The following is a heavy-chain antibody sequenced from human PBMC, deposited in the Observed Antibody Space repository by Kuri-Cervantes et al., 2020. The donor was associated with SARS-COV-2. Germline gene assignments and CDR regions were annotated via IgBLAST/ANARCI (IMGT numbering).Heavy chain of an antibody. CDR1: GFTFSSYA. Sequence: GSLRLSCAASGFTFSSYAMHWVRQAPGKGLEWVSSISSSSSYIYYADSVKGRFTISRDNAKNSLYLQMNSLRAEDTAVYYCAREGMVRGATFFDYWGQGTLVTVSS. J-gene: IGHJ4*02. V-gene: IGHV3-21*01. CDR3: AREGMVRGATFFDY. D-gene: IGHD3-10*01. CDR2: ISSSSSYI.